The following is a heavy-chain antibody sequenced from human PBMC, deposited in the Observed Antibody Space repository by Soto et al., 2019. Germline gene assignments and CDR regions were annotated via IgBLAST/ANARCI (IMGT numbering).Heavy chain of an antibody. D-gene: IGHD3-10*01. CDR3: ASVTYYYYGMDV. CDR1: GYTFTSYD. J-gene: IGHJ6*02. Sequence: QVQLVQSGAEVKKPGASVKVSCKASGYTFTSYDINWVRQATGQGLEWMGWMNPNSGNTGYAQKFQGRVTMTRNTSRSTAYMELSSLRSEDTAVYYCASVTYYYYGMDVWGQGTTVTVSS. V-gene: IGHV1-8*01. CDR2: MNPNSGNT.